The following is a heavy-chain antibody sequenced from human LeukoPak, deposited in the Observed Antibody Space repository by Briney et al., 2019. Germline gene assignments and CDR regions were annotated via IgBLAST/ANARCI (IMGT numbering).Heavy chain of an antibody. V-gene: IGHV1-46*03. J-gene: IGHJ4*02. Sequence: GASVKVSCKASGYTFTSYYMHWVRQAPGQGLEWMGIINPSGGSTSYAQKFQGRVTMTRDTSTSTVYMEPSSLRSEDTAVYYCARVSEWGDFDYWGQGTLVTVSS. CDR3: ARVSEWGDFDY. CDR2: INPSGGST. D-gene: IGHD1-26*01. CDR1: GYTFTSYY.